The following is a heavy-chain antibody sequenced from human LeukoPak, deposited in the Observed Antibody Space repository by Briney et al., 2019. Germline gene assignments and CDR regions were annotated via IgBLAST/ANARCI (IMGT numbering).Heavy chain of an antibody. J-gene: IGHJ6*02. Sequence: PGGSLRLSCAASGFTFSSYNINWARQAPGKGLEWVSSISSSSTYIYYADSVKGRFTISRDNAKNSLYLQMSSLRAEDTAVYYCAREGIVVVVTALYGMDVWGQGTTVTVSS. CDR1: GFTFSSYN. CDR3: AREGIVVVVTALYGMDV. CDR2: ISSSSTYI. V-gene: IGHV3-21*01. D-gene: IGHD2-15*01.